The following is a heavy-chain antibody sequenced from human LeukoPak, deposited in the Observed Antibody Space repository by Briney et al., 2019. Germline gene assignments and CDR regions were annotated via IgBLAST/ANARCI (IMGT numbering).Heavy chain of an antibody. D-gene: IGHD3-16*01. CDR1: GYSISSGYY. Sequence: SETLSLTCTVSGYSISSGYYWGWIRQPPGKGLEWIGSIYHNGVKFYNPSLRSRISTSVDTSRNQFSLRLSSVTAADTAVYYCGRSYHDDAWAAFDIWGQGTVVTTSS. J-gene: IGHJ3*02. CDR3: GRSYHDDAWAAFDI. CDR2: IYHNGVK. V-gene: IGHV4-38-2*02.